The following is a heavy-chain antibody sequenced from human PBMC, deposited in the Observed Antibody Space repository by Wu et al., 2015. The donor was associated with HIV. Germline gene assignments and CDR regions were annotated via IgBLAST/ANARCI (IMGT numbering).Heavy chain of an antibody. CDR2: INTFNGNR. D-gene: IGHD1-20*01. CDR1: GYTFTSYG. Sequence: QVHLEQSGGEVKKPGASVKVSCKTSGYTFTSYGINWVRQAPGQGLEWMGWINTFNGNRHYAQNLQGRVTLTTDTSTSTAYMELRSLKSDDTAVYYCASAVINWKDGAFFYYSLDVWGQGTTVTVSS. CDR3: ASAVINWKDGAFFYYSLDV. V-gene: IGHV1-18*01. J-gene: IGHJ6*02.